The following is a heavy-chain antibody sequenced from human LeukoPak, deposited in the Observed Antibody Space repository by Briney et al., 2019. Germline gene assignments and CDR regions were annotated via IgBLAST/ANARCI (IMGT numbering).Heavy chain of an antibody. CDR1: GGTFSSYA. CDR2: IIPILGIA. V-gene: IGHV1-69*04. D-gene: IGHD1-14*01. CDR3: ARDHSPNHRSLY. J-gene: IGHJ4*02. Sequence: SVTVSCKASGGTFSSYAISWVRQAPGQGLEWMGRIIPILGIANYAQKFQGRVTITADKSTSTAYMELSSLRSEDTAVYYCARDHSPNHRSLYWGQGTLVTVSS.